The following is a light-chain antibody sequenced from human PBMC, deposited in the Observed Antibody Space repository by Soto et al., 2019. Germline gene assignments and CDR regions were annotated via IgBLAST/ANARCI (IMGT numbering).Light chain of an antibody. V-gene: IGLV2-14*01. Sequence: QSALTQPASVSGSPGQSITISCTGTSSDVGGYNYVSWYQQHTGKAPKLMIYDVSNRPSGISNRFSGSKSGNTASLTISGLQAEDEAAYYCISYTSSSTYGFGTG. CDR3: ISYTSSSTYG. J-gene: IGLJ1*01. CDR1: SSDVGGYNY. CDR2: DVS.